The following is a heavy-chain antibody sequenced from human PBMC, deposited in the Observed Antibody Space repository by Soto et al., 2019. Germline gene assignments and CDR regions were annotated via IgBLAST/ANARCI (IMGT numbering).Heavy chain of an antibody. CDR2: IYYSGST. Sequence: QLQLQESGPGLVKPSETLSLTCTVSGGSISSSSYYGGWIRQPPGKGLEWIGSIYYSGSTYYNPSLKSRVTISVDPSKKPCSLKLSSVTAADTAVYYGARGVVTSTGMSIAYWGQGTLVTVAS. CDR3: ARGVVTSTGMSIAY. D-gene: IGHD1-1*01. CDR1: GGSISSSSYY. V-gene: IGHV4-39*01. J-gene: IGHJ4*02.